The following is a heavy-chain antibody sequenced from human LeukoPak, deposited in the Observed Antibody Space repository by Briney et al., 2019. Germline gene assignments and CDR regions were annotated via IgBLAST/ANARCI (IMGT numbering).Heavy chain of an antibody. CDR2: ISSSGSTI. J-gene: IGHJ5*02. D-gene: IGHD6-13*01. V-gene: IGHV3-11*04. Sequence: GGSLRLPCAASGFTFSDYYMSWIRQAPGKGLEWVSYISSSGSTIYYADSVKGRFTISRDNAKNSLYLQMNSLRAEDTAVYYCARVVRAAAGRWFDPWGQGTLVTVSS. CDR1: GFTFSDYY. CDR3: ARVVRAAAGRWFDP.